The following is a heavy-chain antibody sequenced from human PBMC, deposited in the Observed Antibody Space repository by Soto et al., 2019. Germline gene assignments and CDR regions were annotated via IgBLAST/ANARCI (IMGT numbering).Heavy chain of an antibody. CDR3: ARGPEGDS. Sequence: PSETLSLTCAVYGRSFSGYYWSWIRQPPGKGLEWIGEINHSGSTNYNPSLKSRVTISVDTSKNQFSLKLSSVTAADTAVYYCARGPEGDSWGQGTLVTVSS. J-gene: IGHJ4*02. V-gene: IGHV4-34*01. CDR1: GRSFSGYY. CDR2: INHSGST.